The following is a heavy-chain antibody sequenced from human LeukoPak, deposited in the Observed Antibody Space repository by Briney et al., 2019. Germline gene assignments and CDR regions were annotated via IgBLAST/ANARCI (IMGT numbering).Heavy chain of an antibody. J-gene: IGHJ4*02. CDR1: GFTLSIYR. CDR2: IKQDGSEK. Sequence: GGSLRLSFAASGFTLSIYRRRCVRQAPGKGLEWVANIKQDGSEKYYVDSVKGRFTISRDNATNSLYLQMNSLRAADTAVYYSASSIDYYDRAGYYWTGTDSWGQGTLVTVSS. D-gene: IGHD3-22*01. V-gene: IGHV3-7*01. CDR3: ASSIDYYDRAGYYWTGTDS.